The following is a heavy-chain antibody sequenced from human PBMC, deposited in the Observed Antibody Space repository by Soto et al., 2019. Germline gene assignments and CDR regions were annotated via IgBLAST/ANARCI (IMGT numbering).Heavy chain of an antibody. CDR2: IYHSGST. V-gene: IGHV4-4*02. J-gene: IGHJ4*02. CDR1: GDSISNNNW. CDR3: ARRRSQAGATTPDY. Sequence: QVQLQESGPGLVKPSGTLSLTCAVSGDSISNNNWWSWVRQPPGKGLEWIGEIYHSGSTNYNPSLKRRVNXXVXKXRNQFSLKVNSVTAADTAVYYCARRRSQAGATTPDYWGQGTLVTVSS. D-gene: IGHD1-26*01.